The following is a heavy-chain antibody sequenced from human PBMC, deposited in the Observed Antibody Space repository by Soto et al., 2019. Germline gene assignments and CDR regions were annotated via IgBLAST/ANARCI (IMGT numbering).Heavy chain of an antibody. CDR1: GGSISSSSYY. J-gene: IGHJ4*02. CDR2: IYYSGST. CDR3: ARPVPPAAGPFDY. D-gene: IGHD6-13*01. Sequence: QLQLQESGPGLVKPSETLSLTCTVSGGSISSSSYYWGWIRQPPGKGLEWIGSIYYSGSTYYNPSLKSRVTISVDTSKNQFALKLSSVTAADTAVYYCARPVPPAAGPFDYWGQGTLVTVSS. V-gene: IGHV4-39*01.